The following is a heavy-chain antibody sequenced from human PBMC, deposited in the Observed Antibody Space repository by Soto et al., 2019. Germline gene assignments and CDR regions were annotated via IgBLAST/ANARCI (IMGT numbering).Heavy chain of an antibody. CDR2: IKYDGSNK. Sequence: PWGSLRLSCAASGFTFIHYWMSWVREAPGKGLEWVAVIKYDGSNKYYAESVKGRFTISRDNSKNTLYLQMNSLRAEDTAVYYCAREPEYYYDSSGYWGYWGQGTLVTVSS. CDR1: GFTFIHYW. CDR3: AREPEYYYDSSGYWGY. J-gene: IGHJ4*02. D-gene: IGHD3-22*01. V-gene: IGHV3-30-3*01.